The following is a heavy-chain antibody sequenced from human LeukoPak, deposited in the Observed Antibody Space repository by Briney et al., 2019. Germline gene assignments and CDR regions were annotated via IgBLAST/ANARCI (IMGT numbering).Heavy chain of an antibody. CDR3: AREGTTYYDILTGPYTYYYYGMDV. Sequence: PSETLSLTCTVSGGSISSGSYYWSWIRQPAGKGLEWIGRIYTSGSTNYNPSLKSRVTISVDTSKNQFSLKLSSVTAADTAVYYCAREGTTYYDILTGPYTYYYYGMDVWGQGTTVTVSS. D-gene: IGHD3-9*01. CDR1: GGSISSGSYY. V-gene: IGHV4-61*02. J-gene: IGHJ6*02. CDR2: IYTSGST.